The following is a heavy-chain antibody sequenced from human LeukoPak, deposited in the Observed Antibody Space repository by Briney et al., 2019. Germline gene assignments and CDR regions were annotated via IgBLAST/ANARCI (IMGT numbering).Heavy chain of an antibody. D-gene: IGHD2-21*01. CDR3: AKAPAYYYYFDP. CDR1: GFTFSSYG. J-gene: IGHJ4*02. CDR2: IRYDGSNK. Sequence: PGGSLRLSCAASGFTFSSYGMHWVRQAPGKGLEWVAFIRYDGSNKYYADSVKGRFTFSRDNSKNTLYLQMNSLRAEDTAVYYCAKAPAYYYYFDPWGQGPLVTVSS. V-gene: IGHV3-30*02.